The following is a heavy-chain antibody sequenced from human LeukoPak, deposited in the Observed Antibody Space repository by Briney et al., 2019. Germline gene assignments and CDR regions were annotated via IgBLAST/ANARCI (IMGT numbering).Heavy chain of an antibody. CDR1: GYTFTSYG. CDR2: ISAYNGNT. Sequence: ASVKVSCKASGYTFTSYGISWVRQAPGQGLEWMGWISAYNGNTNYAQKLQGRVTMTTDTSTSTAYMELRSLRSDDTAVYYCARGRRRQDYYGSGTQWGSRFDYWGQGTLVTVSS. D-gene: IGHD3-10*01. J-gene: IGHJ4*02. CDR3: ARGRRRQDYYGSGTQWGSRFDY. V-gene: IGHV1-18*01.